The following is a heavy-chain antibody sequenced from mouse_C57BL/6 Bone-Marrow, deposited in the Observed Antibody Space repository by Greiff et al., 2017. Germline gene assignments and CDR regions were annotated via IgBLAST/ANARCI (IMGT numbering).Heavy chain of an antibody. CDR1: GFTFSDYG. CDR3: ARRLFFDY. J-gene: IGHJ2*01. CDR2: ISSGSSTI. Sequence: EVKLQESGGGLVKPGGSLKLSCAASGFTFSDYGMNWVRQAPEKGLEWVAYISSGSSTIYYADTVKGRFTISRDNAKNILFLQMTSLRSEETAMYYCARRLFFDYWGQGTTLTVSS. D-gene: IGHD3-3*01. V-gene: IGHV5-17*01.